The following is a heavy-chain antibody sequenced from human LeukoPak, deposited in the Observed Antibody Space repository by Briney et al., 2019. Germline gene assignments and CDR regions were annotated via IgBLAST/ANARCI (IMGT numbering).Heavy chain of an antibody. D-gene: IGHD6-13*01. CDR3: ASHPGIAAAGTGY. J-gene: IGHJ4*02. Sequence: PGGSLRLSCVASGFTFSSYSMNWVRQAPGKGLEWVSSISSSSSYIYYADSVKGRFTISRDNAKNSLYLQMNSLRAEDTAVYYCASHPGIAAAGTGYWGQGTLVTVSS. CDR2: ISSSSSYI. V-gene: IGHV3-21*01. CDR1: GFTFSSYS.